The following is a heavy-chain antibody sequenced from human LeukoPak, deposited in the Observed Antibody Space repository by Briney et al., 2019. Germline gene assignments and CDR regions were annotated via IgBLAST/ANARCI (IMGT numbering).Heavy chain of an antibody. CDR2: IYHSGST. CDR3: ARGSCSGGSCYSPFDY. CDR1: GYSISSGYY. J-gene: IGHJ4*02. Sequence: SETLSLTCAVSGYSISSGYYWGWIRQPPGKGLEWIGSIYHSGSTYYNPSLKSRVTISVDTSKNQFSLKLSSVTAADTAVYYCARGSCSGGSCYSPFDYWGQGTLVTVSS. V-gene: IGHV4-38-2*01. D-gene: IGHD2-15*01.